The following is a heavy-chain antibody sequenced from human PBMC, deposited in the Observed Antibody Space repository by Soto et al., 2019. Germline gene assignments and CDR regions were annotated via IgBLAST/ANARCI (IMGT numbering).Heavy chain of an antibody. D-gene: IGHD3-22*01. CDR3: ATLIDSSGYGDAFDI. Sequence: ASVKVSCKASGYTFTSYDINWVRQATGQGLELMGWMNPNSGNTGYAQKFQGRVTMTRNTSISTAYMELSSLRSEDTAVYYCATLIDSSGYGDAFDIWGQGTMVTV. V-gene: IGHV1-8*01. J-gene: IGHJ3*02. CDR2: MNPNSGNT. CDR1: GYTFTSYD.